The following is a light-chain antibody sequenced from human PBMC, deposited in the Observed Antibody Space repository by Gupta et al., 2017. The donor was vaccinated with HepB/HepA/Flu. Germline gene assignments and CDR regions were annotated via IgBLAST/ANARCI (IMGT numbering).Light chain of an antibody. J-gene: IGLJ1*01. Sequence: QPVLTQPPSASGTPGQRVTISCSGSSSNIGNDNAYWYQQLPGTAPKLLIYNDKQRPSGVPDRFSGSKSGTTASLAISGLRSEDEADYYCVGWDDSLSGYVFGAGTKVTVL. CDR2: NDK. CDR3: VGWDDSLSGYV. V-gene: IGLV1-47*02. CDR1: SSNIGNDN.